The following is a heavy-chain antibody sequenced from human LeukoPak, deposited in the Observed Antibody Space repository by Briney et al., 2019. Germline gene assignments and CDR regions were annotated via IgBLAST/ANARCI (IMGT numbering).Heavy chain of an antibody. V-gene: IGHV4-34*01. CDR3: ARQIYGGGITMVRGVIAYFDY. D-gene: IGHD3-10*01. CDR2: INHSGST. Sequence: SETLSLTCAVYGGSFSGYYWSWIRQPPGKGLEWIGEINHSGSTNYNPSLKSRVTISVDTSKNQFSLKLSSVTAADTAVYYCARQIYGGGITMVRGVIAYFDYWGQGTLVTVSS. CDR1: GGSFSGYY. J-gene: IGHJ4*02.